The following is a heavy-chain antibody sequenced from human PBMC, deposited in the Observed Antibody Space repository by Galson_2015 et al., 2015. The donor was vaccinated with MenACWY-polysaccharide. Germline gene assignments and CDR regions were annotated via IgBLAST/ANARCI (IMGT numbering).Heavy chain of an antibody. V-gene: IGHV1-24*01. J-gene: IGHJ5*02. CDR1: GSTVADLS. D-gene: IGHD3-10*01. CDR3: ARENVLLWSTRWFDP. CDR2: FDPEDGGT. Sequence: SVKVSCKVSGSTVADLSMHWVRQAAGKGPEWMGAFDPEDGGTLYAPKFQDRVTITVDTSTSTAYMELRSLRSDDTAVYYCARENVLLWSTRWFDPWGQGTLVTVSS.